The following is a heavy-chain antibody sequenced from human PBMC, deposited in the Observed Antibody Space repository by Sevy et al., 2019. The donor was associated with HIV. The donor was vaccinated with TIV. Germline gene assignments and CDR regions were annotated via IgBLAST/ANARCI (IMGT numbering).Heavy chain of an antibody. CDR1: GYSFITYW. CDR2: IFPADSNT. J-gene: IGHJ3*02. Sequence: GESLKISCKGSGYSFITYWIGWVRQMPGKGLEWMGLIFPADSNTRSSPSFQGQVTISADKSISTAYLQWSSLKASDTAMYYCARLDYGDSDAFDIWGQGTMVTVSS. V-gene: IGHV5-51*01. D-gene: IGHD4-17*01. CDR3: ARLDYGDSDAFDI.